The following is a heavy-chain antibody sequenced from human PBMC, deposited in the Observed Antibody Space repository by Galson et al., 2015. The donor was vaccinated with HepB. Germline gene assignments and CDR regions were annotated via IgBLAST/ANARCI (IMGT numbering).Heavy chain of an antibody. Sequence: SLRLSCAASGFTVSSNHMSWVRQAPGKGLEWVSVIYSGGSTYYADSVKGRFTISRDNSKNTLYLQMNSLRAEDTAVYYCARDGRPYGDYANWGQGTLVTVSS. D-gene: IGHD4-17*01. CDR3: ARDGRPYGDYAN. CDR1: GFTVSSNH. J-gene: IGHJ4*02. CDR2: IYSGGST. V-gene: IGHV3-66*01.